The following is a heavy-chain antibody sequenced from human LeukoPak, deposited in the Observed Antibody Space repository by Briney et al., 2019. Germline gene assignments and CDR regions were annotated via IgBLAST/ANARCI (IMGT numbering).Heavy chain of an antibody. CDR2: IRFDGSNK. V-gene: IGHV3-30*02. D-gene: IGHD2-2*01. CDR1: GFTFSSYG. Sequence: QPGGSLRLSCAASGFTFSSYGMHWVRQAPGKGLEWVAFIRFDGSNKYYADSVKGRFTISKDNSKNTLYLQMNSLRAEDTAVYYCAKDTRDYYYMDVWGKGTTVTVSS. J-gene: IGHJ6*03. CDR3: AKDTRDYYYMDV.